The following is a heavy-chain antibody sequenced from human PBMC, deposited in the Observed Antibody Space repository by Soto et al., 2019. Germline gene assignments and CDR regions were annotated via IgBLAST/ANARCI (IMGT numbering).Heavy chain of an antibody. J-gene: IGHJ5*02. CDR2: INPSGGST. V-gene: IGHV1-46*01. CDR1: GYTFTSYY. CDR3: ARSGPQLVLFDWFDT. Sequence: SLEVSCQASGYTFTSYYIHCVRQAHGHGLEWLGIINPSGGSTSYAQKFQGRVTMTRDTSTSTVYRELSSLRSEDTAVYYCARSGPQLVLFDWFDTWGQGTLVNV. D-gene: IGHD6-13*01.